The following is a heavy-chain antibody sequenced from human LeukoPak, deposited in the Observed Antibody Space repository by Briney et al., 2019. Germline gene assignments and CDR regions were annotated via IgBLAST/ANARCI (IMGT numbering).Heavy chain of an antibody. V-gene: IGHV3-30*18. CDR3: AKDLRVETTVVTPPDY. CDR1: GFTFSSYG. CDR2: ISYDGSNK. Sequence: GGSLRLSCAASGFTFSSYGMHWVRQAPGKGLEWVAVISYDGSNKYYADSVKGRFTISRDNCKNTLYLQMNSLRAEDTAVYYCAKDLRVETTVVTPPDYWGQGTLVTVSS. J-gene: IGHJ4*02. D-gene: IGHD4-23*01.